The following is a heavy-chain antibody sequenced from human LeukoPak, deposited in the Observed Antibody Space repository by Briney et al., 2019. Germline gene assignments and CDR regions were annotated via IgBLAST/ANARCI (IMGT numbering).Heavy chain of an antibody. Sequence: GGSLRLSCAASGTIFSRNAIHWVRQAPGKGLEWVAVISYDGSNKYYADSVKDRFTISRDNSKNTLYLQMNSLRAEDTAVYYCARDRTAAAGTFDYWGQGTLVTVSS. CDR2: ISYDGSNK. D-gene: IGHD6-13*01. V-gene: IGHV3-30*04. CDR3: ARDRTAAAGTFDY. J-gene: IGHJ4*02. CDR1: GTIFSRNA.